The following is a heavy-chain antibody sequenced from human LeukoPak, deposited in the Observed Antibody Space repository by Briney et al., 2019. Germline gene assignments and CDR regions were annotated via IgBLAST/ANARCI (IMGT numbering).Heavy chain of an antibody. V-gene: IGHV4-39*01. J-gene: IGHJ4*02. CDR2: IYYSGST. Sequence: SETLSLTCTVSGGSISSYYWSWIRQPPGKGLEWIGSIYYSGSTYYNPSLKSRVTISVDTSKNQFSLKLSSVTAADTAVYYCARRGGYDYYFDYWGQGTLVTVSS. D-gene: IGHD5-12*01. CDR1: GGSISSYY. CDR3: ARRGGYDYYFDY.